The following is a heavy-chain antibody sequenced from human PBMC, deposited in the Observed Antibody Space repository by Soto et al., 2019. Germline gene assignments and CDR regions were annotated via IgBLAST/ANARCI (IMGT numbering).Heavy chain of an antibody. Sequence: GVSLRLSCAASGFTFSSYDMHWVRQATGKGLEWVSAIGTAGDTYYPGSVKGRFTISRENAKNSLYLQMNSLRAEDTAVYYCARAPHRIVGATTPAFDIWGQGTMVTVSS. CDR3: ARAPHRIVGATTPAFDI. J-gene: IGHJ3*02. CDR2: IGTAGDT. CDR1: GFTFSSYD. D-gene: IGHD1-26*01. V-gene: IGHV3-13*01.